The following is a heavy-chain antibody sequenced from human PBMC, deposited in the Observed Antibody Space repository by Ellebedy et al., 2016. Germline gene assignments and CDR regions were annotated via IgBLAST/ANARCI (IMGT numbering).Heavy chain of an antibody. V-gene: IGHV4-31*03. CDR3: ARGAYTTLSGPFDY. CDR2: MRKSGYA. J-gene: IGHJ4*02. CDR1: GDSMTTGDDY. Sequence: SETLSLXXTVSGDSMTTGDDYNWSWLRQRPGEGLEWIGFMRKSGYAYYEPSLQSRLSMSVAPSRNHFSLNLRPVTAADTAIYYCARGAYTTLSGPFDYWGRGTLVTVSS. D-gene: IGHD2/OR15-2a*01.